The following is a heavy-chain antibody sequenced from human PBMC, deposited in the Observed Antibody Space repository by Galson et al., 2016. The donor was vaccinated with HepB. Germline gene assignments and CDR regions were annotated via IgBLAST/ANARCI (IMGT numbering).Heavy chain of an antibody. D-gene: IGHD2-2*01. CDR1: GFTFSSYA. Sequence: SLRLSCAASGFTFSSYAMSWVRQAPGKGLELVSAITGCGGSTLYADSVKGRFTISRDNSKNTLYLQMNSRRAEDTAVYYCAKERKSEWYCSSVICNNWFDPWGQGTLVTVSS. J-gene: IGHJ5*02. V-gene: IGHV3-23*01. CDR2: ITGCGGST. CDR3: AKERKSEWYCSSVICNNWFDP.